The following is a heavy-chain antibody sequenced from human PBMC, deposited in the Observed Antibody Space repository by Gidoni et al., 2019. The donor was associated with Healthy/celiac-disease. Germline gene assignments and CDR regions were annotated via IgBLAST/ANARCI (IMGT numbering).Heavy chain of an antibody. V-gene: IGHV4-39*01. D-gene: IGHD5-12*01. CDR3: ARIAASGYDYYRGADPAVAGPPA. CDR2: IYYSGST. CDR1: GGSIRSSSYY. J-gene: IGHJ5*02. Sequence: QLQLQESGPGLVKPSETLSLTCTVSGGSIRSSSYYWGWIRQPPGKGLEWIGSIYYSGSTDYNPSLKSRVTISVDTSKNQFSLKLSSVTAADTAVYYCARIAASGYDYYRGADPAVAGPPAWGQGTLVTVSS.